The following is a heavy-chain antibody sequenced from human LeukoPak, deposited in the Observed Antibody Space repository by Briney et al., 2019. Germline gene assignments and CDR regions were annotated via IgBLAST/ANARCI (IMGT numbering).Heavy chain of an antibody. CDR2: IIPILGIA. Sequence: ASVKVSCKASGGTFSSYAISWVRQVPGQGLEWMGRIIPILGIANYAQKFQGRVTITADKSTSTAYMGLSSLRSEDTAVYYCARAWESIAGYYFDYWGQGTLVTVSS. V-gene: IGHV1-69*04. CDR1: GGTFSSYA. CDR3: ARAWESIAGYYFDY. J-gene: IGHJ4*02. D-gene: IGHD1-26*01.